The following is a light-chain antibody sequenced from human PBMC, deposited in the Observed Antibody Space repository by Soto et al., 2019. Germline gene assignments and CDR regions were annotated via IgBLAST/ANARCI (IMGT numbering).Light chain of an antibody. CDR3: QQYNSYSLT. V-gene: IGKV1-5*01. CDR1: QSISTW. J-gene: IGKJ1*01. CDR2: DAS. Sequence: DLEVTQYPSTLSASVGDRVTITCRASQSISTWLAWYQQKPGKAPKLLIYDASSLQSGVPSRFSGSGSGTEFTLTISSLQPDDFATYYCQQYNSYSLTFGQGTKVDIK.